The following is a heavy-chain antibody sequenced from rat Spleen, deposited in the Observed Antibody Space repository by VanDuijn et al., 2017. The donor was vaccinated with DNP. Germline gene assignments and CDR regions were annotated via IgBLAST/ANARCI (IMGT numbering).Heavy chain of an antibody. D-gene: IGHD4-3*01. CDR3: VRWNSGHFDY. CDR1: GFNFSNYY. Sequence: EVQLVESGGGLVQPGRSMKLSCTVSGFNFSNYYMAWVRQAPTKGLEWVASISSGGGNTYYRDSLKGRFTISRDNAKSTLYLQMDSLRSEETATYYCVRWNSGHFDYWGQGVMVPVSS. V-gene: IGHV5S11*01. J-gene: IGHJ2*01. CDR2: ISSGGGNT.